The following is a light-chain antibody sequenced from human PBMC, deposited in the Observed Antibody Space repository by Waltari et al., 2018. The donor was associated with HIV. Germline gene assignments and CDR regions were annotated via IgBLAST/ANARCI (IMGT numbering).Light chain of an antibody. V-gene: IGLV1-44*01. CDR2: SNS. Sequence: QSVLTPPPSASGTPGQRVTISCSGSSSNIGSNTVNWYQQLPGTAPKLLIYSNSQRPSGVPDRFSGSKSGTSASLAISGLQSEDEADYYCAAWDDSLNGVVFGGGTKLTVL. J-gene: IGLJ2*01. CDR1: SSNIGSNT. CDR3: AAWDDSLNGVV.